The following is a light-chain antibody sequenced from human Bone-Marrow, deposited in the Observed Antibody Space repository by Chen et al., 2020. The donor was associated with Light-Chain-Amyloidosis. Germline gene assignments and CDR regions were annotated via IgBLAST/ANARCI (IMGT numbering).Light chain of an antibody. J-gene: IGLJ2*01. CDR1: HSDVGGYNY. Sequence: QSALTQPRPVSGSPGQSVTISCTGTHSDVGGYNYVSWYQQYPGKAPKLMIYDVNKRPSGVPDRFSGSKSGITASLTISGLQAEDEADYYCYSYAGSYTLFGGGTKLTVL. CDR3: YSYAGSYTL. CDR2: DVN. V-gene: IGLV2-11*01.